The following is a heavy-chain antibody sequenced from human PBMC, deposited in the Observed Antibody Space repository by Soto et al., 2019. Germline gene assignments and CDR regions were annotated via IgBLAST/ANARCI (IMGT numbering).Heavy chain of an antibody. CDR1: GGSISSGGYS. CDR2: IYHSGST. Sequence: QLQLQESGSGLVKPSQTLSLTCAVSGGSISSGGYSWSWIRQPPGKGLEWIGYIYHSGSTYYNQTPKSRVTRSVTRSKNQCSLKLSCVTAADTGGYYCARGGGDCRGGSCQGYFQHWGQGTLGTVSS. V-gene: IGHV4-30-2*01. CDR3: ARGGGDCRGGSCQGYFQH. D-gene: IGHD2-15*01. J-gene: IGHJ1*01.